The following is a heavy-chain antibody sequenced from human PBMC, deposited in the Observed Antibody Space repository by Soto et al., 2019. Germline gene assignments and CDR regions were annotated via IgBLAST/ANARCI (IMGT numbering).Heavy chain of an antibody. J-gene: IGHJ4*02. Sequence: EVQLLESGGGLVQPGGSLRLSCAASGFTFSSYAMSWVRQAPGKGLEWVSAISGSGGSTYYADSVKGWFTISRDNSKNTLYLQMNSLRAEDTAVYYCAKVEQVYCSGGSCPIYWGQGTLVTVSS. D-gene: IGHD2-15*01. CDR3: AKVEQVYCSGGSCPIY. CDR1: GFTFSSYA. CDR2: ISGSGGST. V-gene: IGHV3-23*01.